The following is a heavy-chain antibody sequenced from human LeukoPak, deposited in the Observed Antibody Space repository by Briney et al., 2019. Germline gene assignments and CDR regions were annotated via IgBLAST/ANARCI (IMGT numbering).Heavy chain of an antibody. D-gene: IGHD5-18*01. CDR1: GFTFSSST. Sequence: GRSLRLSCATPGFTFSSSTMRWVRQAPGKGLEGVAFITYDGSNTYYRDSVEGRFTISRDDSMNTVYLQMNSLRAEDTAVYYCAGSSSTARSYFDYWGQGILVTVSS. J-gene: IGHJ4*02. V-gene: IGHV3-30*04. CDR3: AGSSSTARSYFDY. CDR2: ITYDGSNT.